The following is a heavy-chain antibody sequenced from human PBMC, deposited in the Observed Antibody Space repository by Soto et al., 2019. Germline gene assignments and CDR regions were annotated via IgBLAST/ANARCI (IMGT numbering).Heavy chain of an antibody. J-gene: IGHJ6*02. V-gene: IGHV1-2*04. D-gene: IGHD1-20*01. CDR1: GYTFTGYY. CDR2: INPNSGGT. Sequence: VASVKVSCKASGYTFTGYYMHWVRQAPGQGLEWMGWINPNSGGTNYAQKFQGWVTMTRDTSISTAYMELSSLRSEDTAVYYCATPIYNWNDGYGMDVWGQGTTVTVSS. CDR3: ATPIYNWNDGYGMDV.